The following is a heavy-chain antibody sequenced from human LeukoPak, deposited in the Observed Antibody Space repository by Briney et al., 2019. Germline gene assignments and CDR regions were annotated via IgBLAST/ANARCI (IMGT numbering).Heavy chain of an antibody. Sequence: PGGSLRLSCAASGFTFSSYWMHWVRQAPWRGLVWVSHINSDGSSTNYADSVKGRFTISRDNARDTLYLQMNSLRAEDTAVYYCARSYSGSYYDFDYWDQGTLVTVSS. CDR2: INSDGSST. J-gene: IGHJ4*02. CDR3: ARSYSGSYYDFDY. CDR1: GFTFSSYW. V-gene: IGHV3-74*01. D-gene: IGHD1-26*01.